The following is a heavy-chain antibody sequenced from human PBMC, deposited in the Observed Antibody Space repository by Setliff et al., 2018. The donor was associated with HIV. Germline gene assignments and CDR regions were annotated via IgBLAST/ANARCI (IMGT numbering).Heavy chain of an antibody. V-gene: IGHV4-38-2*02. CDR2: IYHAGNT. Sequence: LSLTCTVTGYSISSGYYWAWIRQPPGKGLEWIGYIYHAGNTYYNPSLKSRVTISVDTSKNQISLRLNSLTAADTAVYYYARGTTLNVVPDAFDIWGQGTMVTVSS. D-gene: IGHD4-17*01. J-gene: IGHJ3*02. CDR3: ARGTTLNVVPDAFDI. CDR1: GYSISSGYY.